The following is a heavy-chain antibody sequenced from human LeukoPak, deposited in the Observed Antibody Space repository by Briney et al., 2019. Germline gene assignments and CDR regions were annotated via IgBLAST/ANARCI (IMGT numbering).Heavy chain of an antibody. CDR1: GGSFRSSY. CDR2: NNHSRST. D-gene: IGHD3-10*01. Sequence: KPSQTLSLTCAVCGGSFRSSYGSWIRQPPGKGLEWIGENNHSRSTNDNPTLKSRVNISVDTSKNKFYLKLSSVTGADTAVYYCASLNYGSGSPFEYWGQGTLVTVS. V-gene: IGHV4-34*01. CDR3: ASLNYGSGSPFEY. J-gene: IGHJ4*02.